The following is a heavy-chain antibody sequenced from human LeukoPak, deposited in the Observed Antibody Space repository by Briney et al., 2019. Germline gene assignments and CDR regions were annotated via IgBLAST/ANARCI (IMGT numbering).Heavy chain of an antibody. V-gene: IGHV1-18*01. CDR2: ISAYNGNT. Sequence: GASVKVSCKASGYTFTSYGISWVRQAPGQGLEWMGWISAYNGNTNYAQKLQSRVTMTTDTSTSTAYMELRSLRSDDTAVYYCASGDRGGWYYDSSGYFNYFDYWGQGTLVTVSS. J-gene: IGHJ4*02. D-gene: IGHD3-22*01. CDR1: GYTFTSYG. CDR3: ASGDRGGWYYDSSGYFNYFDY.